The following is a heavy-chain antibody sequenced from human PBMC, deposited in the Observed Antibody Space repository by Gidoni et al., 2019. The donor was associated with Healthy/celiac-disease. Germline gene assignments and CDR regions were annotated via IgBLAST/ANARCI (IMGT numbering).Heavy chain of an antibody. CDR2: ISWNSGSI. CDR3: AKALGYSGYDLEFVSDY. J-gene: IGHJ4*02. CDR1: GFTFDDYA. D-gene: IGHD5-12*01. V-gene: IGHV3-9*01. Sequence: EVQLVESGGGLVQPGRSLRLSCAASGFTFDDYAMHWVRQAPGKGLEWVSGISWNSGSIGYADSVKGRFTISRDNAKNSLYLQMNSLRAEDTALYYCAKALGYSGYDLEFVSDYWGQGTLVTVSS.